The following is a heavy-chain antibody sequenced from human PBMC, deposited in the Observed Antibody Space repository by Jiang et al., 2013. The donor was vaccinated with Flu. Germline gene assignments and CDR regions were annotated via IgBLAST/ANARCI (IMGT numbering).Heavy chain of an antibody. D-gene: IGHD1-26*01. J-gene: IGHJ4*02. Sequence: QLLESGGGLVXPGGSLRLSCAASRFTFSGHAMSWVRQAPGKGLEWVSSISGSGGSTYYADSVKGRFTISRDNSKNTLYLQMSSLRAEDTAVYYCANGAVGVFFDYWGQGTLVTVSS. CDR2: ISGSGGST. V-gene: IGHV3-23*01. CDR3: ANGAVGVFFDY. CDR1: RFTFSGHA.